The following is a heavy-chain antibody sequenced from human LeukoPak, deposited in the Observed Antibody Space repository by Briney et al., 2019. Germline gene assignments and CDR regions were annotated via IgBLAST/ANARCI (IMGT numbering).Heavy chain of an antibody. CDR2: IKEDGSEK. Sequence: GGSLRLSCAASGFTFNSYWMNWVRQAPGKELEWVANIKEDGSEKYYVDSVKGRFTISRDNAKNSLYLQMNSLRAEDTAVYYCARGVDVWGQGPTVTV. J-gene: IGHJ6*02. V-gene: IGHV3-7*04. CDR1: GFTFNSYW. CDR3: ARGVDV.